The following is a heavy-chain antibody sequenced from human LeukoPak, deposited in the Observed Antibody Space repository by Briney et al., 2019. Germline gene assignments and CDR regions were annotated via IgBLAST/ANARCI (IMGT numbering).Heavy chain of an antibody. J-gene: IGHJ4*02. CDR2: IWYDGIRK. CDR1: GFSFSSYG. CDR3: AKSQGRTVAGLDY. Sequence: GTSLRLSCAASGFSFSSYGMHWVRQAPGKGLEWVAVIWYDGIRKYYADSVKGRFTISRDNSKNTLYLQMNSLRAEDTAVYYCAKSQGRTVAGLDYWGQGTLVTVSS. D-gene: IGHD6-19*01. V-gene: IGHV3-33*06.